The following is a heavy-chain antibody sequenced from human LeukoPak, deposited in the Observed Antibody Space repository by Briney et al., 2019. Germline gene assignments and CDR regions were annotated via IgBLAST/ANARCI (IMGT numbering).Heavy chain of an antibody. Sequence: PSETLSLTCTVSGGTIRSYYWSWIRQPPGKGLEWIGYIYHSGTTNYNPSLKSRVTMSVDTSRNQFSLKLSSVTAADTAVYYCAKSIGRSTWYRPDSWGQGTLVTVSS. D-gene: IGHD2-2*01. CDR3: AKSIGRSTWYRPDS. CDR1: GGTIRSYY. V-gene: IGHV4-59*01. J-gene: IGHJ4*02. CDR2: IYHSGTT.